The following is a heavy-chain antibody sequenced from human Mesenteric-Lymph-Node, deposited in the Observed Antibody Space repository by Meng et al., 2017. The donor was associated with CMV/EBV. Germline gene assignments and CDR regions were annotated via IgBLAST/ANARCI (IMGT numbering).Heavy chain of an antibody. J-gene: IGHJ6*02. D-gene: IGHD7-27*01. CDR2: ISSSGSTI. V-gene: IGHV3-48*03. CDR1: GFTFSSYE. CDR3: ARDDNWGSIDA. Sequence: GESLKISCAASGFTFSSYEMNWVRQAPGKGLEWVSYISSSGSTIYYADSVKGRFTLSRDNAKKSVFLEMNSLRAEDTAVYYCARDDNWGSIDAWGQGTTVTVSS.